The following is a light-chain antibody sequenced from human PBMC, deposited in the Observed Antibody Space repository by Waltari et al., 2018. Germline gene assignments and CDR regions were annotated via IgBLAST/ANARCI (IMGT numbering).Light chain of an antibody. CDR3: QQSYSAPH. CDR2: AAS. CDR1: QSINSH. J-gene: IGKJ3*01. V-gene: IGKV1-39*01. Sequence: DIQMAQSPSSLSASVGDRITITCRASQSINSHLNWYQHKSGKAPKHLIYAASSLQSGVPSRFSGSGSGTDFTLTISSLQPEDFATYYCQQSYSAPHFGPGTKVDIK.